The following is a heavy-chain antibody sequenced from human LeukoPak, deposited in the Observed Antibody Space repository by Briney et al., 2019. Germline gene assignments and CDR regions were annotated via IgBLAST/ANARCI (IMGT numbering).Heavy chain of an antibody. J-gene: IGHJ3*02. CDR2: INQDGIEK. CDR3: ARGFDGYYGFDI. V-gene: IGHV3-7*05. D-gene: IGHD5-24*01. CDR1: GFTFSSYA. Sequence: SGGALRLSCAASGFTFSSYAMHWVRQAPGKGLEWMANINQDGIEKYYVASVKGRFTISRDNAKNSMYVQMNSLRAEDTAVYYCARGFDGYYGFDIWGQGTMVTVSS.